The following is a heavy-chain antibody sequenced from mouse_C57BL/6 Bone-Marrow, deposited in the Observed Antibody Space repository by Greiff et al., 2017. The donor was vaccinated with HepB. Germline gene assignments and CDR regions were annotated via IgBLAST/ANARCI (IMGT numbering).Heavy chain of an antibody. CDR1: GFTFSSYA. J-gene: IGHJ3*01. D-gene: IGHD2-5*01. CDR3: ARDYYSNSWFAY. Sequence: EVMLVESGGGLVKPGGSLKLSCAASGFTFSSYAMSWVRQTPEKRLEWVATISDGGSYTYYPDNVKGRFTISRDNAKNNLYLQMSHLKSEDTAMYYCARDYYSNSWFAYWGQGTLVTVSA. CDR2: ISDGGSYT. V-gene: IGHV5-4*03.